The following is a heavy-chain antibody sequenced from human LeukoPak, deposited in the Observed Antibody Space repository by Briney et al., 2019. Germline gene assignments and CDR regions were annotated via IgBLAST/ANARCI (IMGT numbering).Heavy chain of an antibody. CDR1: GFTFSSYA. CDR3: AREWGVTNAFDY. V-gene: IGHV3-30*04. Sequence: GGSLRLSCAASGFTFSSYAMSWVRQAPGKGLEWVAVISYDGSNKYYADSVKGRFTISRDNSKNTLYLQMNSLRAEDTAVYYCAREWGVTNAFDYWGQGTLVTVSS. J-gene: IGHJ4*02. D-gene: IGHD4-17*01. CDR2: ISYDGSNK.